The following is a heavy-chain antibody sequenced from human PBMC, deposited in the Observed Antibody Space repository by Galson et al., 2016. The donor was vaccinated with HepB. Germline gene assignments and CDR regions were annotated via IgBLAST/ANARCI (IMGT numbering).Heavy chain of an antibody. CDR3: ARLFGGYIDY. CDR2: INSDGSSR. Sequence: SLRLSCAASGFTFRTYWMHWVRQVPGEGLVWVARINSDGSSRSYADSVKGRFTISRDNSKKTVYLQMSSLRAEDTAVYYCARLFGGYIDYWGQGTLVTVSS. CDR1: GFTFRTYW. D-gene: IGHD2-15*01. V-gene: IGHV3-74*01. J-gene: IGHJ4*02.